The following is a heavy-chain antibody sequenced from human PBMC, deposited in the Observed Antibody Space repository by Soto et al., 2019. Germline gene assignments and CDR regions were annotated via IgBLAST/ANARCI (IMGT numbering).Heavy chain of an antibody. Sequence: SETLSLTCNVSGGSISNYYWTWVRQSPEKGLEWIGYMYYNGNINYNPSLKSRVTISIDTSKNQFSLNLSSVTAADTAVYFCAREWGLLPYYVMNVWGHGTAVTVSS. D-gene: IGHD7-27*01. CDR3: AREWGLLPYYVMNV. CDR1: GGSISNYY. V-gene: IGHV4-59*01. CDR2: MYYNGNI. J-gene: IGHJ6*02.